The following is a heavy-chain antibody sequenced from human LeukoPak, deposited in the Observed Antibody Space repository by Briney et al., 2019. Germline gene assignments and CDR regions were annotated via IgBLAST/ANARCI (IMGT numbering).Heavy chain of an antibody. CDR3: ARGMRITMVRGVKPEYYFDC. CDR2: MNPNSGNT. V-gene: IGHV1-8*01. D-gene: IGHD3-10*01. CDR1: GYTFTSYD. J-gene: IGHJ4*02. Sequence: GASVKVSCKASGYTFTSYDINWVRQATGQGLEWMGWMNPNSGNTGYAQKFQGRVTMTRNTSISTAYMELSSLRSEDTAVYYCARGMRITMVRGVKPEYYFDCWGQGNLVTVSS.